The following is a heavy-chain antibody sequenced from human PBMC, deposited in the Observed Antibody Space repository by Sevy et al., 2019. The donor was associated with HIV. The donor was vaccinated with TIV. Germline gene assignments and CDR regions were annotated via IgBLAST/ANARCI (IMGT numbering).Heavy chain of an antibody. CDR1: GFTFSTYE. J-gene: IGHJ4*02. Sequence: GGSLRLSCAASGFTFSTYEMNWVRQTPGKGLEWVSYISSSGSTIYYADSVKGRFTISRDNAKNSLYLQMNSLRAEDTAVYYCARGEWGGVNYWGQGTLVTVSS. CDR3: ARGEWGGVNY. CDR2: ISSSGSTI. V-gene: IGHV3-48*03. D-gene: IGHD3-16*01.